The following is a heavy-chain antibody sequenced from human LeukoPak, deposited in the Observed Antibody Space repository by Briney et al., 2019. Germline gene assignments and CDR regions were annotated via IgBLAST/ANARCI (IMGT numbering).Heavy chain of an antibody. J-gene: IGHJ4*02. CDR2: ISGSGGST. CDR1: GFTFSSYA. D-gene: IGHD3-9*01. CDR3: AKELPTYYDILTGYYKGDLFDY. V-gene: IGHV3-23*01. Sequence: GGSLRLSCAASGFTFSSYAMSWVRQAPGKGLEWVSAISGSGGSTYYADSVKGRFTISRDNSKNTLYLQMNSLRAEDTAVYYCAKELPTYYDILTGYYKGDLFDYWGQGTLVTVSS.